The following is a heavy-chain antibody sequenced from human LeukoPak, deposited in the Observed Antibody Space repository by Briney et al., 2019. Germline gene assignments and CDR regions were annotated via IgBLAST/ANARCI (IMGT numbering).Heavy chain of an antibody. V-gene: IGHV1-8*01. J-gene: IGHJ4*02. CDR1: GYTFTNYD. D-gene: IGHD1-26*01. CDR2: MNPNSGKI. CDR3: ARDNLVGASDY. Sequence: GASVKVSCKASGYTFTNYDINWVRQATGQGLEWMGYMNPNSGKIGYAQKFQGRVTMTRNTSISTAYMELSSLRSEDTAVYYCARDNLVGASDYWGQGTLVTVSS.